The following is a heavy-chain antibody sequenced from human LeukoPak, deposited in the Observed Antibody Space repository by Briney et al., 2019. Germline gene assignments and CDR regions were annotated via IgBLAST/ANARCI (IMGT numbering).Heavy chain of an antibody. CDR2: IGTAGAT. CDR3: ARVVKERVGGGYYFDY. Sequence: PGGSLRLSCAASGFTFSDYDMHWVRQATGKGLEWVSAIGTAGATYYTGSVKGRFTISREHAKTSLYLQMNSLRAGDTAVFYCARVVKERVGGGYYFDYWGQGTLVTVSS. J-gene: IGHJ4*02. V-gene: IGHV3-13*01. CDR1: GFTFSDYD. D-gene: IGHD1-1*01.